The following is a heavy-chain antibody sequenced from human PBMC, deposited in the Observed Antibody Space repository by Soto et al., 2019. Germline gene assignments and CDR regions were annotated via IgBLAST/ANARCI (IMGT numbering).Heavy chain of an antibody. V-gene: IGHV1-69*02. CDR1: GGTFSSYP. CDR3: ARRRAATDSLYWFDP. Sequence: QVQLVQSGAEVKKPGSSVKVSCKASGGTFSSYPISWVRQAPGQGLEWMGRIIPILNIANYAQKFQGRVTLPAAKSTTTAYMELSSLRSEDTAVYYCARRRAATDSLYWFDPWGQGTLVTVSS. J-gene: IGHJ5*02. D-gene: IGHD2-21*01. CDR2: IIPILNIA.